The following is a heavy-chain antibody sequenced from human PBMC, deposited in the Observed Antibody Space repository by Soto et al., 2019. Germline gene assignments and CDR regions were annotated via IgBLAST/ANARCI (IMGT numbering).Heavy chain of an antibody. CDR2: VIPIFGTA. CDR3: ARDPHCTNGVCRHYYYYGMDV. Sequence: QVQLVQSGAEVKKPGSSVKVSCKASGGTFSSYAISWVRQAPGQGLEWMGGVIPIFGTANYAQKFQGRVTSTADESTSTAYMELSSLRSEDTAVYYCARDPHCTNGVCRHYYYYGMDVWGQGTTVTVSS. D-gene: IGHD2-8*01. CDR1: GGTFSSYA. V-gene: IGHV1-69*01. J-gene: IGHJ6*02.